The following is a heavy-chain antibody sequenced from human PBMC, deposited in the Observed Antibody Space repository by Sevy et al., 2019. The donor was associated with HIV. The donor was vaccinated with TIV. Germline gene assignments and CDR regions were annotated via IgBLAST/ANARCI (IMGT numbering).Heavy chain of an antibody. D-gene: IGHD2-2*03. CDR1: GFTFSGSA. Sequence: GGSLRLSCAASGFTFSGSALHWVRQASGKGLEWVGRIRMKANSYATAYAASVKGSFTISRDESKNSAYLQMNSLKTDVTAVYYCTTYLGYCRSTSCHYYFDNWGQGTLVTVSS. CDR2: IRMKANSYAT. CDR3: TTYLGYCRSTSCHYYFDN. J-gene: IGHJ4*02. V-gene: IGHV3-73*01.